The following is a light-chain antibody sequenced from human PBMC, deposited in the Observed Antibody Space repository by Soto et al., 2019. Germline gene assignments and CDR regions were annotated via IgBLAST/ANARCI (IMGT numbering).Light chain of an antibody. CDR1: SSDVGGYNY. V-gene: IGLV2-8*01. Sequence: QSVLTQPPSASGSPGQSVAISCTGTSSDVGGYNYVSWYQQHPGKAPKLMIYVVNKWPSGVPDRFSGSKSGNTASLTVSGLQAEDEADYYCSSYAGSSNVFGTGTKVTVL. CDR2: VVN. CDR3: SSYAGSSNV. J-gene: IGLJ1*01.